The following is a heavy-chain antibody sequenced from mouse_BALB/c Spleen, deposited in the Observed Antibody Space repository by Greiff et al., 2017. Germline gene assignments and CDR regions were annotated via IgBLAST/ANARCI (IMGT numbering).Heavy chain of an antibody. J-gene: IGHJ4*01. CDR3: ALIYYDYDGVYAMDY. V-gene: IGHV14-3*02. D-gene: IGHD2-4*01. CDR2: IDPANGNT. Sequence: VQLQQSGAELVRPGASVKLSCTASGFTIKDIYIHWLKQRPEQGLEWIGRIDPANGNTKYDPKFQGKATITTDTSSNTAYLQLSSLTSEDTAVYYCALIYYDYDGVYAMDYWGQGTSVTVSS. CDR1: GFTIKDIY.